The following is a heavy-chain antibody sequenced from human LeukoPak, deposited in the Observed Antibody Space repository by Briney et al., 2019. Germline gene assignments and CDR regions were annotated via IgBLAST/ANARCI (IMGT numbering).Heavy chain of an antibody. Sequence: SETVSLTCAVYGGSFSGYYWSWIRQPPGKGLEGSGEINHRGSTNYNPSLKSRVTISVDTPKNQFSPKLSSVTAADTAVYYCARGRSGYNYFVDYWGQGTLVTVSS. CDR2: INHRGST. D-gene: IGHD5-24*01. J-gene: IGHJ4*02. V-gene: IGHV4-34*01. CDR1: GGSFSGYY. CDR3: ARGRSGYNYFVDY.